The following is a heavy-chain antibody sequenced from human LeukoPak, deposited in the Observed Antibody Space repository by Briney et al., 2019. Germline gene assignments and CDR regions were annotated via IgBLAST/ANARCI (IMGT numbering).Heavy chain of an antibody. Sequence: SVKVSFKASGYTFTSYDINWARQAPGQGLEWMGGIIPIFGTANYAQKFQGRVTITADESTSTAYMELSSLRSEDTAVYYCAGSHDYGDYGIDYWGQGTLVTVSS. CDR1: GYTFTSYD. V-gene: IGHV1-69*01. CDR2: IIPIFGTA. J-gene: IGHJ4*02. D-gene: IGHD4-17*01. CDR3: AGSHDYGDYGIDY.